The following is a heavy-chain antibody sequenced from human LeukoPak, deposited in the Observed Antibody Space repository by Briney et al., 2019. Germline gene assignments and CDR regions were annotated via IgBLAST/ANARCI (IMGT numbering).Heavy chain of an antibody. J-gene: IGHJ6*02. Sequence: PGGSLRLSCAASGFTFSSYWMSWVRQAPGKGLEWVANIKQDGSEKYYVDSVKGRFTISRDNAKNSLYLQMNSLRAEDTAVYYCERGGGCSGGSCYSTTPYYYYGMDVWGQGTTVTVSS. CDR3: ERGGGCSGGSCYSTTPYYYYGMDV. V-gene: IGHV3-7*01. CDR2: IKQDGSEK. D-gene: IGHD2-15*01. CDR1: GFTFSSYW.